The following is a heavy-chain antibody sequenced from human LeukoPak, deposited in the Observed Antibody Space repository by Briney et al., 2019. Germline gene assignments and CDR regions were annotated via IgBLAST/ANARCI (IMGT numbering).Heavy chain of an antibody. Sequence: SVKVSCKASGGTFSSYAIGWVRQAPGQGLEWMGRIIPIFGTANYAQKFQGRVTITTDESTSTAYMELSSLRSEDTAVYYCASSLGKGYSYGYFDYWGQGTLVTVSS. CDR2: IIPIFGTA. D-gene: IGHD5-18*01. J-gene: IGHJ4*02. CDR3: ASSLGKGYSYGYFDY. V-gene: IGHV1-69*05. CDR1: GGTFSSYA.